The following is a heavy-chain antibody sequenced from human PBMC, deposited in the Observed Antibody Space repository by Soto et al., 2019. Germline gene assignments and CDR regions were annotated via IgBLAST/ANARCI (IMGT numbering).Heavy chain of an antibody. J-gene: IGHJ6*02. Sequence: GGSLRLSCAASGFTFSSYAMSWVRQAPGKGLEWVSAISGSGGSTYYADSVKGRFTISRDNSKNTLYLQMNSLRAEDTAVYYCETWCSSTSCYGDYYGMDVWGQGTTVTVSS. D-gene: IGHD2-2*01. CDR1: GFTFSSYA. CDR3: ETWCSSTSCYGDYYGMDV. V-gene: IGHV3-23*01. CDR2: ISGSGGST.